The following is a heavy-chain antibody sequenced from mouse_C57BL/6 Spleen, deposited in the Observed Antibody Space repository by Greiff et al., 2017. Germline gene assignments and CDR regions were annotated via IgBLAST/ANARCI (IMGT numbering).Heavy chain of an antibody. CDR2: INPNNGGT. V-gene: IGHV1-26*01. CDR1: GYTFTDYY. CDR3: AREGEAFAD. Sequence: EVQLQQSGPELVKPGASVKISCKASGYTFTDYYMNWVKQSHGKSLEWIGDINPNNGGTSYNQKFKGKATLTVDKSSSTAYMELRSLTSEDSAVYYCAREGEAFADWGQGTLVTVSA. J-gene: IGHJ3*01.